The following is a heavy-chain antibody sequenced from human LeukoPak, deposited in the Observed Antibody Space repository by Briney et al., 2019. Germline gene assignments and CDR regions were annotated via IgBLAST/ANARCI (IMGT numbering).Heavy chain of an antibody. CDR3: ASYGVQLEDYYYYYGMDV. D-gene: IGHD1-1*01. V-gene: IGHV3-23*01. J-gene: IGHJ6*04. Sequence: PGASLRLSCAASGFTFSSYAMSWVRQAPGKGLEWVSAISGSGGSTYYADSVKGRFTISRDNSKNTLYLQMNSLRAEDTAVYYCASYGVQLEDYYYYYGMDVWGKGTTVTVSS. CDR2: ISGSGGST. CDR1: GFTFSSYA.